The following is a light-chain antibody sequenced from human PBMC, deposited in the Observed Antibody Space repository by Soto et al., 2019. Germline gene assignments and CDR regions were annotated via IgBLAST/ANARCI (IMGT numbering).Light chain of an antibody. J-gene: IGKJ5*01. Sequence: EVVLTQSPATLSLSPGERATLSCRASESVFGYLAWYQHKPGQAPRLLIYDASNRATGVPARFSGSGSATDFTLTISSLEPEDFAVYYCQQRYRWPPITFGQGTRLEIK. CDR1: ESVFGY. CDR2: DAS. CDR3: QQRYRWPPIT. V-gene: IGKV3-11*01.